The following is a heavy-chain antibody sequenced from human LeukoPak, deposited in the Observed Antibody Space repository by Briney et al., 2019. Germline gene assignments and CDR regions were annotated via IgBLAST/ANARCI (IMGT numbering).Heavy chain of an antibody. CDR3: ARSPRITIFGVVIPHFDY. CDR2: IYYSGST. CDR1: GGSISSYY. V-gene: IGHV4-59*01. D-gene: IGHD3-3*01. Sequence: PSETLSLTCTVSGGSISSYYWSWTRQPPGKGLEWIGYIYYSGSTNYNPSLKSRVTISVDTSKNQFSLKLSSVTAADTAVYYCARSPRITIFGVVIPHFDYWGQGTLVTVSS. J-gene: IGHJ4*02.